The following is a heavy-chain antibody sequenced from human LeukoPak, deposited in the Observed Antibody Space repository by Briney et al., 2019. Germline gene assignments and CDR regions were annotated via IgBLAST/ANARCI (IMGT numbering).Heavy chain of an antibody. CDR3: TTPPD. CDR1: GFSFSDAW. CDR2: IKSKTAGGTT. V-gene: IGHV3-15*01. Sequence: PGGSLRLSCAASGFSFSDAWMTWLRQAPGKGLEWVARIKSKTAGGTTDYAAPVKGRFTISRDDSIHTLYLQMDSLEAEDTAVYYCTTPPDWGQGTLVTVSS. J-gene: IGHJ4*02.